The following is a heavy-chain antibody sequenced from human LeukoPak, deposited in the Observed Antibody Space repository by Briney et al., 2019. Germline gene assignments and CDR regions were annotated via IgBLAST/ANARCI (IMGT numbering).Heavy chain of an antibody. CDR1: GFTFSDAW. D-gene: IGHD1-26*01. CDR3: TTERSGSLTY. Sequence: GGSLRLSCAASGFTFSDAWLNWVRQTPGKGLEWVGLSKRKSDGGTIDHAAPVKGRFTISRDDSKNTLYLQMNSLETEDTGVYYCTTERSGSLTYWGQGTLVTVSS. J-gene: IGHJ4*02. CDR2: SKRKSDGGTI. V-gene: IGHV3-15*01.